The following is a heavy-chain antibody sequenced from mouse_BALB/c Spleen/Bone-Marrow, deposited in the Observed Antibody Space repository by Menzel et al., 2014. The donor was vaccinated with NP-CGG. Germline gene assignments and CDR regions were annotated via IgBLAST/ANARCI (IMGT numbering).Heavy chain of an antibody. V-gene: IGHV14-3*02. CDR1: GFNIXDTY. D-gene: IGHD2-2*01. J-gene: IGHJ3*01. Sequence: VQLKQSGAELVKPGASVKLSCTASGFNIXDTYMHWVKQRPEQGLEWIGRIDPANGNTKYDPKFQGKATITADTSSNTAYLQLSSLTSEDAAVYYCARGYDGFAYWGQGTLVTVSA. CDR3: ARGYDGFAY. CDR2: IDPANGNT.